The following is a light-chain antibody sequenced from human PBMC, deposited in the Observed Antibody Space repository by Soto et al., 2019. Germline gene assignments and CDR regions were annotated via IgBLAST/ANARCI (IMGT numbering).Light chain of an antibody. CDR2: AAS. V-gene: IGKV1-39*01. J-gene: IGKJ2*01. CDR3: QQSYRPPYP. CDR1: QSISSY. Sequence: DIQMTQSPSSLSASVGERVTITCRANQSISSYLNWYQLKPGKAPKLLIYAASTLQRGVPSRFSGSGSGTDFTLTIRSLQLDDFATYSCQQSYRPPYPFGQGTKVDI.